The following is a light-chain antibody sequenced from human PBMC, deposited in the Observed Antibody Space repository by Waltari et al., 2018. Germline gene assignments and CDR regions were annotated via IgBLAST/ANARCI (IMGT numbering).Light chain of an antibody. V-gene: IGKV3-11*01. CDR1: QSISSP. Sequence: ETVLTQSPATLSLSPGERATLSCRASQSISSPLARYQQKPGQPPRLLIYDESKRATGIPARVSCRGSGTDFTLTVTNLQPDDFAVYFCQQSFSSPWTFGQGTRV. CDR3: QQSFSSPWT. J-gene: IGKJ1*01. CDR2: DES.